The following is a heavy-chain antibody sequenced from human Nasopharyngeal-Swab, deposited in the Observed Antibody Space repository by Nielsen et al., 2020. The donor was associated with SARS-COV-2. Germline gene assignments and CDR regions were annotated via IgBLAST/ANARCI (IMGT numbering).Heavy chain of an antibody. Sequence: SETLSLTCTVSGVSVDSANYYWSWIRQSPGKGLEWIGYVYYTGSTSYSPSLRSRVSISIDTSKTQFSLKLRSVTAADTAVYYCARDLYYYNYMDVWGRGTTVTVSS. CDR2: VYYTGST. CDR1: GVSVDSANYY. V-gene: IGHV4-61*01. J-gene: IGHJ6*03. CDR3: ARDLYYYNYMDV.